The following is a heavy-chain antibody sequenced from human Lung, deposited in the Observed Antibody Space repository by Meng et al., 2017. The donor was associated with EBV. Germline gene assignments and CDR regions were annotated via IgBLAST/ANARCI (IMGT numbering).Heavy chain of an antibody. D-gene: IGHD3-22*01. Sequence: QGQLGHSGSEFQKPWASGKVSCKASGYTFINYAINWVRQAPGQGLEWMGWINTHTGNPTYGQGFTGRFVLSSDTSVSTANLQISSLKAEDTAVYYCARGGPYPDSSGFHWYFDLWGRGTLVTVFS. J-gene: IGHJ2*01. CDR3: ARGGPYPDSSGFHWYFDL. CDR2: INTHTGNP. CDR1: GYTFINYA. V-gene: IGHV7-4-1*02.